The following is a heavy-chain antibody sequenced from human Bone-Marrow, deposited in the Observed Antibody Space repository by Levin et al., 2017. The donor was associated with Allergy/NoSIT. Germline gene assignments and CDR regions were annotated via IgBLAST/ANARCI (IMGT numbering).Heavy chain of an antibody. CDR1: GFSLSTSGMC. D-gene: IGHD6-6*01. J-gene: IGHJ6*02. V-gene: IGHV2-70*11. CDR3: ARIEYSSSIYYGMDV. Sequence: SGPTLVKPTQTLTLTCTFSGFSLSTSGMCVSWIRQPPGKALEWLARIDWDDDKYYSTSLKTRLTISKDTSKNQVVLTMTNMDPVDTATYYCARIEYSSSIYYGMDVWGQGTTVTVSS. CDR2: IDWDDDK.